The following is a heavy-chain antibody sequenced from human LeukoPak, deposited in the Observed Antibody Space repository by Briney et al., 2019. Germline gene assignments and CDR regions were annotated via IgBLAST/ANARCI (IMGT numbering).Heavy chain of an antibody. D-gene: IGHD1-26*01. CDR3: AKAHFGVGATHYFDY. V-gene: IGHV3-23*01. J-gene: IGHJ4*02. Sequence: GGSLRLSCAASGFTFSSYGMSWVRQAPGKGLEWVSSLTGSGDNTYYADSVKGRFTISRDNSKNTLYLQMNSLRTEDTAVYYCAKAHFGVGATHYFDYWGQGTLVTVSS. CDR1: GFTFSSYG. CDR2: LTGSGDNT.